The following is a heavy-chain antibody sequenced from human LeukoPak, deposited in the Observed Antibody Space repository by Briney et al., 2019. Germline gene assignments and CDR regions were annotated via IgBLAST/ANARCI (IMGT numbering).Heavy chain of an antibody. CDR3: ARTKNRGRSSRLFDY. V-gene: IGHV1-2*02. CDR2: INPNSSGT. Sequence: SVKVSFKASXYTFTGYYMHWVRQAPGQGLEWMGWINPNSSGTSYAQKFQGRVTMTRDTSISTAYMELSRLRSDDTAVYYCARTKNRGRSSRLFDYWGQGTLVTVSS. CDR1: XYTFTGYY. D-gene: IGHD2/OR15-2a*01. J-gene: IGHJ4*02.